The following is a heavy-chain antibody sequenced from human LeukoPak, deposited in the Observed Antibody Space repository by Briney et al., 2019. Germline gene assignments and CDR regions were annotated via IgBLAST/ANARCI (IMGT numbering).Heavy chain of an antibody. CDR3: AKVVGATLFAFDI. CDR1: GFTFSSYA. V-gene: IGHV3-23*01. CDR2: ISGTGDNT. D-gene: IGHD1-26*01. J-gene: IGHJ3*02. Sequence: GGSLRPSCAASGFTFSSYAMSWVGQAPGKGLEWVSAISGTGDNTYYADSVKGRFTISRDNSRNTLYLQVDSLRAEDTAVYYCAKVVGATLFAFDIWGQGTMVTVSS.